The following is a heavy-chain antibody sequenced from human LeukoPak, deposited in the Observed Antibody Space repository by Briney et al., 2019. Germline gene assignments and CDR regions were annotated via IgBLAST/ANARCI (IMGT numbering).Heavy chain of an antibody. CDR3: RWLDY. V-gene: IGHV3-30*02. D-gene: IGHD6-13*01. J-gene: IGHJ4*02. CDR1: GFTFSSYG. CDR2: IRYDGSNK. Sequence: GGSLRLSCAASGFTFSSYGMHWVRQAPGKGLEWVAFIRYDGSNKDYADSVKGRFTISRDNSKNTLYLQMNSLRAEDTAVYSRRWLDYWGQGTLVTVSS.